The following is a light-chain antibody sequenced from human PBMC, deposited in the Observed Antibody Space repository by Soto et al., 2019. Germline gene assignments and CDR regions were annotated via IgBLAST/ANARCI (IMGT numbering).Light chain of an antibody. CDR2: GAS. J-gene: IGKJ2*02. V-gene: IGKV3-20*01. CDR3: QQYGSSPPWT. Sequence: EIVLTQSPGTLSLSPGERATLSCRASQSVSSSYVAWYQQKPGQAPRLLIYGASSRATGIPDRFSGSGSGTDFTLTISRLEPEDFAVYSCQQYGSSPPWTFGQGTKLEIK. CDR1: QSVSSSY.